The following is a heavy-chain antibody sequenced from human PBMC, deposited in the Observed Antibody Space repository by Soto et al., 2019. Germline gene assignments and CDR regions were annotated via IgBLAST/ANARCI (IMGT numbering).Heavy chain of an antibody. CDR1: GFSLSTSGVG. CDR3: AHRTELIWFGEFPSAFDY. Sequence: SGPTLVNPTQTLTMTCTFSGFSLSTSGVGVGWIRQPPGKALEWLALIYWDDDKRYSPSLKSRLTITKDTSKNQVVLTMTNMDPVDTATFYCAHRTELIWFGEFPSAFDYWGQGTLVTV. V-gene: IGHV2-5*02. D-gene: IGHD3-10*01. CDR2: IYWDDDK. J-gene: IGHJ4*02.